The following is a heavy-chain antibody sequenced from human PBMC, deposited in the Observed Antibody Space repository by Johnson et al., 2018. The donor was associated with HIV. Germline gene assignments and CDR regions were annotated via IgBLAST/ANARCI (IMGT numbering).Heavy chain of an antibody. D-gene: IGHD2-15*01. CDR3: ARLRSGNRAFDI. V-gene: IGHV3-33*03. CDR1: GFTFSSYG. CDR2: IWYDGSNK. Sequence: QVQLVESGGGVVQPGRSLRLSCAASGFTFSSYGMHWVRQAPGTGLEWVAVIWYDGSNKYYVDSVKGRFSISRDNAKNSLHLQMNSLRAEDTAVYYCARLRSGNRAFDIWGQGTMVTVSS. J-gene: IGHJ3*02.